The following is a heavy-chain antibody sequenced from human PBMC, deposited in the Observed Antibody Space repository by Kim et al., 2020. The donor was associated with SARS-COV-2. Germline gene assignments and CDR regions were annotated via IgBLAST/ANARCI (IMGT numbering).Heavy chain of an antibody. CDR1: GFTFSSYA. CDR2: ISGSGGST. V-gene: IGHV3-23*01. J-gene: IGHJ3*02. Sequence: GGSLRLSCAASGFTFSSYAMSWVRQAPGKGLEWVSAISGSGGSTYYADSVKGRFTISRDNSKNTLYLQMNSLRAEDTAVYYCAKDRQRRSGNKGLNDAFDIWGQGTMVTVSS. CDR3: AKDRQRRSGNKGLNDAFDI. D-gene: IGHD3-10*01.